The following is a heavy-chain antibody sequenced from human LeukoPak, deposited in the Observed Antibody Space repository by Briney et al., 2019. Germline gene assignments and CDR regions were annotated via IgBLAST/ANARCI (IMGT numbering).Heavy chain of an antibody. CDR2: IYTSGST. CDR1: GGSISSYY. J-gene: IGHJ4*02. D-gene: IGHD3-9*01. Sequence: SETLSLTCTVSGGSISSYYWSWIRQPAGKGLEWIGRIYTSGSTNYNPSLKSRVTMSVDTSKNQFSLKLSSVTAADTAVYYCAREGAAGGTYYDILTGPGYTTDYWGQGTLVTVSS. CDR3: AREGAAGGTYYDILTGPGYTTDY. V-gene: IGHV4-4*07.